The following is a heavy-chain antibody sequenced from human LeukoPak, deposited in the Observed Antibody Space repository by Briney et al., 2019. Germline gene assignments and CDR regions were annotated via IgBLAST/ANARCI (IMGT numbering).Heavy chain of an antibody. CDR1: GYTFTTYG. CDR3: ARSRRVWFGGDAASNWFDP. J-gene: IGHJ5*02. CDR2: INPNSGGT. Sequence: GASVKVSCKASGYTFTTYGITWVRQAPGQGLEWMGWINPNSGGTNYAQKFQGRVTMTRDTSISTAYMELSRLRSDDTAVYYCARSRRVWFGGDAASNWFDPWGQGTLVTVSS. D-gene: IGHD3-10*01. V-gene: IGHV1-2*02.